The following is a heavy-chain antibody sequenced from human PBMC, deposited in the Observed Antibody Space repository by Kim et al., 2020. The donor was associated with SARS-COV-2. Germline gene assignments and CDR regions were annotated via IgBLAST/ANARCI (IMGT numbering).Heavy chain of an antibody. J-gene: IGHJ6*02. CDR2: INPGGGST. V-gene: IGHV1-46*01. D-gene: IGHD4-17*01. CDR3: AREGYGDYYYYGMDV. Sequence: ASVKVSCKASGYTFTSYYMHWVRQAPGQGLEWMGIINPGGGSTSYAQKFQGRVTITRDTSTSTVYMELSSLRSEDTAVYYCAREGYGDYYYYGMDVWGQGTTVTVSS. CDR1: GYTFTSYY.